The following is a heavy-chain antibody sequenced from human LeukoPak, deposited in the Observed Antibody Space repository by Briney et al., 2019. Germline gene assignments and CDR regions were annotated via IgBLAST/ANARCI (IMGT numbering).Heavy chain of an antibody. Sequence: GESLKISCAASGFTFSSYWMHWVRQAPGKGLVWVSHISSDGSTRSYADSVKGRFTISRDNTNNTLYLQMTSLRAEDTAVYYCARDRGGGNDHWGQGTLVTVSS. J-gene: IGHJ5*02. D-gene: IGHD3-10*01. CDR3: ARDRGGGNDH. V-gene: IGHV3-74*01. CDR1: GFTFSSYW. CDR2: ISSDGSTR.